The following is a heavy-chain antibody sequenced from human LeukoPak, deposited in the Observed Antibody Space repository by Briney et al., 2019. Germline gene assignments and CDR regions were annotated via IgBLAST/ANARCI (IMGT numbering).Heavy chain of an antibody. V-gene: IGHV4-39*01. CDR1: GGSISSSSYY. CDR3: TRPSTTIFGVVIDY. J-gene: IGHJ4*02. D-gene: IGHD3-3*01. CDR2: IYYSGST. Sequence: SETLSLTCTVSGGSISSSSYYWGWIRQPPGKGLEWIGSIYYSGSTYYNPSLKSRVTISVDTSKNQFSLKLSSVTAADTAVYYCTRPSTTIFGVVIDYWGQGTPVTVSS.